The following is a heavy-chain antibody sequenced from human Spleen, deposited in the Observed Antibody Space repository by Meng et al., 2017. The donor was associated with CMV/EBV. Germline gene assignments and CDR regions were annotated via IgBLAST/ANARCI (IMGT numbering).Heavy chain of an antibody. CDR3: AKAWRAGASYFNN. CDR2: ISDDDARI. J-gene: IGHJ4*02. CDR1: GLTFNTYA. Sequence: CVASGLTFNTYAMNWVRQAPGKGLEWVSGISDDDARIEYADSVNGRFTISRDTSNNTLYLEMSSLRAEDTALYYCAKAWRAGASYFNNWGQGTLVTVSS. V-gene: IGHV3-23*01. D-gene: IGHD1-26*01.